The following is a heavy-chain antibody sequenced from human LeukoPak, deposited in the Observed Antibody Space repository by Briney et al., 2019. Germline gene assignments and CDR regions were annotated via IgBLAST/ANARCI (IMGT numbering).Heavy chain of an antibody. CDR2: ISSSGSTI. V-gene: IGHV3-48*03. Sequence: PGGSLRLSCAASGFTFSSYEMNWVRQAPGKGLEWVSYISSSGSTIYYADSVKGRFTISRDNAKNSLYLQMNSLRAEDTAVYYCARETGWYNGLDIWGQGTMVTVSS. D-gene: IGHD6-19*01. CDR1: GFTFSSYE. CDR3: ARETGWYNGLDI. J-gene: IGHJ3*02.